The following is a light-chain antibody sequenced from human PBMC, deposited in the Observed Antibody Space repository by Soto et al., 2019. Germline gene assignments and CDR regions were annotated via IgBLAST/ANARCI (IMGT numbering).Light chain of an antibody. J-gene: IGKJ1*01. V-gene: IGKV3-15*01. CDR2: GAS. CDR1: QSISSN. Sequence: EIVMTQSPATLSVSPGERATLSCRASQSISSNLAWYQQRPGQPPRRLIYGASTRATGIPARFSGSGSGTEFTLTISSLQSEDFAVYYCQQSSNWPRTFGQGTKVDIK. CDR3: QQSSNWPRT.